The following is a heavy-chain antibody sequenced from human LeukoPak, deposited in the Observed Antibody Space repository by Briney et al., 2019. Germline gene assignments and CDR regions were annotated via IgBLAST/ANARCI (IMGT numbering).Heavy chain of an antibody. J-gene: IGHJ4*02. V-gene: IGHV4-39*07. CDR1: GGSISSSSYY. Sequence: SETLSLTCTVSGGSISSSSYYWGWIRQPPGKGLEWIGSIYYSGSTYYNPSLKSRVTISVDTSKNQFSLKLSRLRSDDTAVYYCARGGVLGYCSSTSCFVAQPDYWGQGTLVTVSS. CDR2: IYYSGST. D-gene: IGHD2-2*01. CDR3: ARGGVLGYCSSTSCFVAQPDY.